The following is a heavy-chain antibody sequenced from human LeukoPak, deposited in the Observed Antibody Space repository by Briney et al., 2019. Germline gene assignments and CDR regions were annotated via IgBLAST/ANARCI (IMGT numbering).Heavy chain of an antibody. J-gene: IGHJ6*04. CDR1: GYTFTSYG. CDR3: ARGGITGTTAGHYGMDV. D-gene: IGHD1-20*01. Sequence: ASVKVSCKASGYTFTSYGISWVRQAPGQGLEWMGWISAHNGNTNYAQKLQGRVTMTTDTSTSTAYMELRSLRSDDTAVYYCARGGITGTTAGHYGMDVWGKGTTVTVSS. V-gene: IGHV1-18*04. CDR2: ISAHNGNT.